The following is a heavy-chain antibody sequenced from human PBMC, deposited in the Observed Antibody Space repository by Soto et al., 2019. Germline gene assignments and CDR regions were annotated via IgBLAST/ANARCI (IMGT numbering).Heavy chain of an antibody. Sequence: GGSLRLSCAASGFTFDDYAMHWVRQAPGKGLEWVSGISWNSGSIGYADSVKGRFTISRDNSKNTLYLQMNSLRAEDTAVYYCAKVRPLLAFWGQGTLVTVSS. CDR1: GFTFDDYA. CDR2: ISWNSGSI. J-gene: IGHJ4*02. V-gene: IGHV3-9*01. CDR3: AKVRPLLAF.